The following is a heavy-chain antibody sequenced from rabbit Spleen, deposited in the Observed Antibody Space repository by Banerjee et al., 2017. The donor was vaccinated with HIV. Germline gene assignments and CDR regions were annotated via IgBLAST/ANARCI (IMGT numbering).Heavy chain of an antibody. CDR2: IYTGDGST. J-gene: IGHJ4*01. V-gene: IGHV1S45*01. Sequence: QELLEESGGDLFQPGGSLALTCTASGFSFGSGYYMCWVRQAPGKGLEWIGCIYTGDGSTYYANWAKGRFTISKTSSPTVDLQLNSLTAADTATYFCVRDRANIGGDYGPYYFDLWGQGTLVTVS. CDR3: VRDRANIGGDYGPYYFDL. CDR1: GFSFGSGYY. D-gene: IGHD2-1*01.